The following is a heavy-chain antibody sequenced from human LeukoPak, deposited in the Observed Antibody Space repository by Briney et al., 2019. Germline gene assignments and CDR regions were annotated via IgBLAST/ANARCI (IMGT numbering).Heavy chain of an antibody. CDR3: ATLTFGVVMPDY. Sequence: GASVKVSCKVSGYTLSDLSMHWLRQAPGKGLEWMGGFDPENDGPIYAQKFQGRVTMTGDTSTDTAYMELSGLRSDDTAVYYCATLTFGVVMPDYWGQGTLVTVSS. CDR1: GYTLSDLS. D-gene: IGHD3-3*01. V-gene: IGHV1-24*01. CDR2: FDPENDGP. J-gene: IGHJ4*02.